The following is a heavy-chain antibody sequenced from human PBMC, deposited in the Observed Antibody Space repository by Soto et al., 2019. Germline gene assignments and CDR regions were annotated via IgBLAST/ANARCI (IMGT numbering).Heavy chain of an antibody. CDR1: GGSISSYY. CDR2: IYYSGST. J-gene: IGHJ6*02. D-gene: IGHD4-4*01. V-gene: IGHV4-59*01. CDR3: ARTTEYYYYGMDV. Sequence: SVSGGSISSYYWSWIRQPPGKGLEWIGYIYYSGSTNYNPSLKSRVTISVDTSKNQFSLKLSSVTAADTAVYYCARTTEYYYYGMDVWGQGTTVTVSS.